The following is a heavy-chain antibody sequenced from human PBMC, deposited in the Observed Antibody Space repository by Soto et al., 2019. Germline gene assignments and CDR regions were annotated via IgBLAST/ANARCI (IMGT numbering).Heavy chain of an antibody. V-gene: IGHV3-21*01. CDR1: GFPFSSYS. CDR2: ISSSSSYI. J-gene: IGHJ5*02. Sequence: GGSLRLSCAASGFPFSSYSMNWVRQDPGKGLEWVSSISSSSSYIYYADSVKGRFTISRDNAKNSLYLQMNSLRAEDTAVYYCAREGPDNTYYDFWSGFAWFDPWGQGTLVTVSS. CDR3: AREGPDNTYYDFWSGFAWFDP. D-gene: IGHD3-3*01.